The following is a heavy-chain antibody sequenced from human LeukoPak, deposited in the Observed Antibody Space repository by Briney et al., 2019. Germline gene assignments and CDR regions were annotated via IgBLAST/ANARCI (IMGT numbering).Heavy chain of an antibody. J-gene: IGHJ4*02. CDR2: IGTAGDT. CDR1: RFTFSSYD. CDR3: ARADSSGWYGASIDY. D-gene: IGHD6-19*01. Sequence: GGSLRLCCAASRFTFSSYDMHWVRQATGKGLEGVSAIGTAGDTYYPGSVKGRFTISRENAKNSLYLQMNSLRAGDTAVYYCARADSSGWYGASIDYWGQGTLVTVSS. V-gene: IGHV3-13*01.